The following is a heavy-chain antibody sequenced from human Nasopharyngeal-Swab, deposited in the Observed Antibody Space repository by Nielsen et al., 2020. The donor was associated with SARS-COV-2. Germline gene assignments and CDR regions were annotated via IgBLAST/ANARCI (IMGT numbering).Heavy chain of an antibody. Sequence: ESLKISCAASGFTVSTNYMSWVRQAPGKGLEWIGEINHSGSTNYNPSLKSRVTISVDTSKNQFSLKLSSVTAADTAVYYCATVDLDYWGQGTLVTVSS. CDR3: ATVDLDY. CDR2: INHSGST. V-gene: IGHV4-34*08. J-gene: IGHJ4*02. CDR1: GFTVSTNY. D-gene: IGHD5-24*01.